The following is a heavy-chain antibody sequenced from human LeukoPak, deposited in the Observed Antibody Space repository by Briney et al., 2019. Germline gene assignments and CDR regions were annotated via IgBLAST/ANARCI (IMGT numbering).Heavy chain of an antibody. J-gene: IGHJ4*02. CDR1: GFTFDDYT. CDR3: AKEDHFAS. V-gene: IGHV3-9*01. Sequence: GGSLRLSCAASGFTFDDYTMHWVRQAPGKGLEWVSGITWNSGSIGCADSVRGRFTISRDNAKNSLYLEMNSLRAEDTALYYCAKEDHFASWGQGTLVTVSS. CDR2: ITWNSGSI.